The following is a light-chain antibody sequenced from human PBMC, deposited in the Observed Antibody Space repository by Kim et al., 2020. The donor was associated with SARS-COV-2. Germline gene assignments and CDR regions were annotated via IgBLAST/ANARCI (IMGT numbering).Light chain of an antibody. V-gene: IGLV3-19*01. Sequence: SSELTQHPAVSVALGQTVRITCQGDSLRSYYASWYQQKPGRAPVLVIYGKNNRPSGIPDRFSGSSSGNTASLTITGAQAEDEADYYCNSRDSSGNHLVFG. CDR3: NSRDSSGNHLV. CDR2: GKN. CDR1: SLRSYY. J-gene: IGLJ3*02.